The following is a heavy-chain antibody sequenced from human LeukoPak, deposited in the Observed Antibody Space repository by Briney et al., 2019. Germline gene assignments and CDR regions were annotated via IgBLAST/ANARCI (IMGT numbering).Heavy chain of an antibody. J-gene: IGHJ4*02. D-gene: IGHD2-15*01. CDR2: VNQDGSER. V-gene: IGHV3-7*01. CDR3: ARSTTYSFVL. CDR1: GFTFSSYW. Sequence: GGSLRLSCAAYGFTFSSYWMSWVRQAPGKGLEWVANVNQDGSERDYVDSVRGRFTISRDNAKNSLYLQMNSLRAEDTAVYYCARSTTYSFVLWGQGTLVTVSS.